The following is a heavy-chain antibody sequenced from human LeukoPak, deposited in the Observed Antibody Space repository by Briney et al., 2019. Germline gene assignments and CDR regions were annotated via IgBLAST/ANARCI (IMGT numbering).Heavy chain of an antibody. J-gene: IGHJ6*02. Sequence: SVKVSCKASGGTFSSYPISWVRQAPGQGLAWMGGIIPMFGTTNYALKFQGRVTITADESTSTAYMELSSLESEDTAVYYCARVTQRDSNLYGMDVWGQGTTVTVSS. CDR1: GGTFSSYP. D-gene: IGHD4-11*01. CDR3: ARVTQRDSNLYGMDV. CDR2: IIPMFGTT. V-gene: IGHV1-69*13.